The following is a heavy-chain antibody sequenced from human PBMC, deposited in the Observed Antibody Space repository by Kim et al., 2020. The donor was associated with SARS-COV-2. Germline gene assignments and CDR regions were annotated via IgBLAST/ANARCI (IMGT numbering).Heavy chain of an antibody. J-gene: IGHJ6*02. CDR2: ISYDGSNK. CDR1: GFTFSSYA. V-gene: IGHV3-30-3*01. CDR3: ARDPYSSSWYDTKIYYYYYGMDV. D-gene: IGHD6-13*01. Sequence: GGSLRLSCAASGFTFSSYAMHWVRQAPGKGLEWVAVISYDGSNKYYADSVKGRFTISRDNSKNTLYLQMNSLRAEDTAVYYCARDPYSSSWYDTKIYYYYYGMDVWGQGTTVTVSS.